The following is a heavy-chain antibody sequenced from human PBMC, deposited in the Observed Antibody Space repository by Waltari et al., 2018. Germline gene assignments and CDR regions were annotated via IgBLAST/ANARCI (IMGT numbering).Heavy chain of an antibody. CDR3: ARGPAAAGTIDY. D-gene: IGHD6-13*01. CDR1: GGSISSYY. V-gene: IGHV4-59*01. CDR2: IYYSGST. Sequence: QVQLQESGPGLVKPSETLSLTCPVPGGSISSYYWSWIRQPPGKGLEWIGYIYYSGSTNYNPSLKSRVTISVDTSKNQFSLKLSSVTAADTAVYYCARGPAAAGTIDYWGQGTLVTVSS. J-gene: IGHJ4*02.